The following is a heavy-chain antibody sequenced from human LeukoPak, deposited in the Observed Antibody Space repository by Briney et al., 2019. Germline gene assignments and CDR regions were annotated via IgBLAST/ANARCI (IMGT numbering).Heavy chain of an antibody. D-gene: IGHD1-26*01. CDR3: ARDRGGSYSGDYYFDY. CDR2: INPNSGGT. J-gene: IGHJ4*02. CDR1: GYTFTGYY. Sequence: ASVKVSCKASGYTFTGYYMHWVRQAPGQGLEWMGWINPNSGGTNYAQKFQGRVTMTRDTSISTAYMELSRLRSDDTAVYYCARDRGGSYSGDYYFDYWGQGTLVTVSS. V-gene: IGHV1-2*02.